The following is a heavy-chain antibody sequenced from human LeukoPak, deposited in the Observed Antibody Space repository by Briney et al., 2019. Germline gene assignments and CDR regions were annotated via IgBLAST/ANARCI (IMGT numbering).Heavy chain of an antibody. J-gene: IGHJ4*02. CDR1: GFSFDDRA. CDR3: AKDKYSSSLSEFDY. D-gene: IGHD6-13*01. V-gene: IGHV3-9*01. CDR2: ISWNSNSI. Sequence: PGVSLRLSCAASGFSFDDRAMHWVRQAPGKGLEWVSGISWNSNSIGYADSVKGRFTISRDNAKNSLYLQMNSLTSEDTALYYCAKDKYSSSLSEFDYWGQGTLVTVSS.